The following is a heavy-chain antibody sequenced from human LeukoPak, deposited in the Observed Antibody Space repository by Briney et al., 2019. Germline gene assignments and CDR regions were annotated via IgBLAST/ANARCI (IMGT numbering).Heavy chain of an antibody. Sequence: GGSLRLSCAASGFTLSSYGMHWVRQAPGKGLEWVAFIRYDGSNKYYADSVKGRFTISRDNSKNTLYLQMNSLRAEDTAVYYCAKDSDFWSGYFLYYYMDVWGKGTTVTVSS. CDR1: GFTLSSYG. V-gene: IGHV3-30*02. D-gene: IGHD3-3*01. CDR3: AKDSDFWSGYFLYYYMDV. J-gene: IGHJ6*03. CDR2: IRYDGSNK.